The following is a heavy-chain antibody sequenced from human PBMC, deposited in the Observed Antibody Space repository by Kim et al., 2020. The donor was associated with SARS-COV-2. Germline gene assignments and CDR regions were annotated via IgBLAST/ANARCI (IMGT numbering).Heavy chain of an antibody. CDR2: ISGGGYET. D-gene: IGHD4-17*01. Sequence: GGSLRLSCTASGFIFSNYGMTWVRQLPGKGLEWVSGISGGGYETFYADSVKGRFTVSRDDSKNTLYLQMSSLRAEDTAKYYCVKDQTMANGVWDAFDIWGQGSMGIVSS. V-gene: IGHV3-23*01. J-gene: IGHJ3*02. CDR1: GFIFSNYG. CDR3: VKDQTMANGVWDAFDI.